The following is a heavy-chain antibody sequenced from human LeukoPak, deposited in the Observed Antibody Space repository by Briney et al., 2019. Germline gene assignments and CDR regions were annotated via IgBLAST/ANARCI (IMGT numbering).Heavy chain of an antibody. V-gene: IGHV3-23*01. CDR1: GFTFSSSA. D-gene: IGHD3-10*01. CDR2: ISGSGSGSST. CDR3: ARVGYYGSGSYPGGDY. Sequence: GGSLRLSCAASGFTFSSSAMSWVRQAPGKGLEWVSTISGSGSGSSTYYADSVKGRFTISRDNSKNTLYLQMNSLRAEDTAVYYCARVGYYGSGSYPGGDYWGQGTLVTVSS. J-gene: IGHJ4*02.